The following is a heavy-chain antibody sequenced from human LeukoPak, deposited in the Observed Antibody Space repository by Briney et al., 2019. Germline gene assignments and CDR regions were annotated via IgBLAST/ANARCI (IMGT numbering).Heavy chain of an antibody. CDR3: ARDAVYSSSWQYY. J-gene: IGHJ4*02. CDR2: TRNKANSYTT. D-gene: IGHD6-13*01. V-gene: IGHV3-72*01. Sequence: PGGSLRLSCAASGFTFSDHYMDWVRQAPGKGLEWVGRTRNKANSYTTEYAASVKGRFTISRDDSKNTLYLQMNSLRAEDTAVYYCARDAVYSSSWQYYWGQGTLVTVSS. CDR1: GFTFSDHY.